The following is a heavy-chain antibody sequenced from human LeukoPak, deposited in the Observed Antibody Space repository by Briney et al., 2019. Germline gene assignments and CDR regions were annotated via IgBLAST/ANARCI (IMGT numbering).Heavy chain of an antibody. V-gene: IGHV4-34*01. CDR2: INHSGST. D-gene: IGHD3-22*01. CDR1: GGSFSGYY. J-gene: IGHJ4*02. CDR3: ARGITMIVVVPKYYFDY. Sequence: PSETLSLTCAVYGGSFSGYYWSWIRQPPGKGLEWIGEINHSGSTNYNPSLKSRVTISVDTSKNQFSLKLSSVTAADTAVYYCARGITMIVVVPKYYFDYWGQGTLVTVSS.